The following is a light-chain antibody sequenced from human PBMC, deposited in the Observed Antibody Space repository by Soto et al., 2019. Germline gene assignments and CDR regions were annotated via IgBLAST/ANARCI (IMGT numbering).Light chain of an antibody. CDR1: QSLLHNDGKTY. Sequence: DNVLTQTPLSLSVTPGQPASISCKSSQSLLHNDGKTYLYWYLQKPGQPPHLLIHEVSNRFSGVRERFSGSGSGTHFTLEISRVEAEDVGVYYCMQSVHLPLTFGGGTKVEIK. CDR3: MQSVHLPLT. J-gene: IGKJ4*01. V-gene: IGKV2D-29*01. CDR2: EVS.